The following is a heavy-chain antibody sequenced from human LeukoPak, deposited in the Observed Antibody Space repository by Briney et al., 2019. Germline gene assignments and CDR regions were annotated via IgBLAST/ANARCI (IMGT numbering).Heavy chain of an antibody. CDR1: GYTFTSYG. D-gene: IGHD4-4*01. Sequence: ASVKVSCKASGYTFTSYGISWVRQAPGRGLEWMGWISAYNGNTNYAQKLQGRVTMTTDTSTSTAYMELRSLRSDDTAVYYCARLIPRDYSNYGPYYYYGMDVWGQGTTVTVSS. V-gene: IGHV1-18*01. CDR3: ARLIPRDYSNYGPYYYYGMDV. CDR2: ISAYNGNT. J-gene: IGHJ6*02.